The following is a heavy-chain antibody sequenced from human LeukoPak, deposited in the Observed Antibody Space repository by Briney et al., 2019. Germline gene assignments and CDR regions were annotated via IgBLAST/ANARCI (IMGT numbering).Heavy chain of an antibody. D-gene: IGHD3-22*01. CDR1: GGSISSSNW. CDR2: IYHSGST. V-gene: IGHV4-4*02. CDR3: ARGLLRYDSSGYYYGWWFDP. Sequence: PSETLSLTCAVSGGSISSSNWWSWVRQPPGKGLEWIGEIYHSGSTNYNPSLKSRVTISVDTSKNQFSLKLSSVTAADTAVYYCARGLLRYDSSGYYYGWWFDPWGQGTLVTVSS. J-gene: IGHJ5*02.